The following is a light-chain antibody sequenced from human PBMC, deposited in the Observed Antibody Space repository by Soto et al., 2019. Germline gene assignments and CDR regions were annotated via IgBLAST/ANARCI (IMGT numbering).Light chain of an antibody. J-gene: IGKJ1*01. V-gene: IGKV3-15*01. CDR2: GAS. CDR3: QQYNNWPRT. CDR1: QSVSSN. Sequence: EIVMTQSPATLSVSPGERATLSCRASQSVSSNLAWYQQKPGQAPRLLIYGASTRATGIPARFSGSGSGTEFTRTISSLQSEDCAVYYCQQYNNWPRTFGQGNKVEIK.